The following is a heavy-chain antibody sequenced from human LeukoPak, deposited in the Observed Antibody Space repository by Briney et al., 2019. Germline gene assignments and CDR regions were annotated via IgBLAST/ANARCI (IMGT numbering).Heavy chain of an antibody. Sequence: SVKVSCKASGGTFSSYAISWVRQAPGQGLEWMGGIIPIFGTANYAQKFQGRVTITADESTSTAYMELSSLRSEDTAVYYCARDKAYCGGDCYGDNAFDIWGQGTMVTVSS. CDR3: ARDKAYCGGDCYGDNAFDI. V-gene: IGHV1-69*13. CDR2: IIPIFGTA. D-gene: IGHD2-21*02. CDR1: GGTFSSYA. J-gene: IGHJ3*02.